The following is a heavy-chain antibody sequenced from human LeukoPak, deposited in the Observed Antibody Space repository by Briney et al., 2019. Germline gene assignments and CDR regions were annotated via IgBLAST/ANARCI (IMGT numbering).Heavy chain of an antibody. Sequence: SQTLSLTCTVSGDSISSGTYYWSWIRQPAGKGLEWIGRINTSGSTNYNPSLKSRVTISVDTSKNQFSLKLSSVTAADTAVYYCARGGTRTVTTLWGQGTLVTVSS. V-gene: IGHV4-61*02. D-gene: IGHD4-17*01. J-gene: IGHJ4*02. CDR3: ARGGTRTVTTL. CDR1: GDSISSGTYY. CDR2: INTSGST.